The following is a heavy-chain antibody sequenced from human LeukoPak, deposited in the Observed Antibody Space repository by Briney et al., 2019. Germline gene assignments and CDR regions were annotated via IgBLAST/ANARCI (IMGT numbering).Heavy chain of an antibody. CDR1: GGSFSGYY. D-gene: IGHD3-22*01. CDR3: ARDRRCYDSSGNIRGFDY. V-gene: IGHV4-34*01. Sequence: SETLSLTCAVYGGSFSGYYWSWIRQPPGKGLEWIGEIYHSGSTNYNPSLKSRVTISVDRSKNQFSLKVSSVTAADTAVYYCARDRRCYDSSGNIRGFDYWGQGTLVTVSS. CDR2: IYHSGST. J-gene: IGHJ4*02.